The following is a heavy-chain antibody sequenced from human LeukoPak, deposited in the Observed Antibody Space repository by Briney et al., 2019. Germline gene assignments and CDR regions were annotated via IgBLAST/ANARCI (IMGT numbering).Heavy chain of an antibody. D-gene: IGHD6-19*01. CDR1: AFTFSSYA. V-gene: IGHV3-23*01. Sequence: GRSLRLSRAASAFTFSSYAMSWVRQAPGKGLEWVSGISGSSGSTYYADSVKGRFTISRDNSKNTLYLQMNSLRAEDTAVYYCAKGAVVGPYYFDYWGQGTLVTVSS. J-gene: IGHJ4*02. CDR2: ISGSSGST. CDR3: AKGAVVGPYYFDY.